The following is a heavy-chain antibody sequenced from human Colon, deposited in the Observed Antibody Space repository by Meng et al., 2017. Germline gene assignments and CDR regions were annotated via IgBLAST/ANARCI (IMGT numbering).Heavy chain of an antibody. CDR1: GDSISSNHW. CDR3: TTGTYYDH. CDR2: IYHSGNT. D-gene: IGHD7-27*01. J-gene: IGHJ4*02. V-gene: IGHV4-4*02. Sequence: QVQLQESGPGLLKPSRTLSLTCAVSGDSISSNHWWSWVRQSPGKGXEWIAEIYHSGNTNYNPSLKSRATISMDKSKNQFTLNLSSVTAADTAVYYCTTGTYYDHWGQGTLVTVSS.